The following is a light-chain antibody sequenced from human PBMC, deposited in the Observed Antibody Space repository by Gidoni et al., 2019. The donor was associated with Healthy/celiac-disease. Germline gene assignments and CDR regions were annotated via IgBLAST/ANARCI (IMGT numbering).Light chain of an antibody. Sequence: EIVLTQSPGPLSLSPGERATLSCRASQSVSSSYLAWYQQKPGQAPRLLDYGASSRATGIPDRFSGSGSGTDFTLTISRLEPEDFAVYYCQQYGSSLFTFGPGTKVDIK. CDR2: GAS. J-gene: IGKJ3*01. V-gene: IGKV3-20*01. CDR1: QSVSSSY. CDR3: QQYGSSLFT.